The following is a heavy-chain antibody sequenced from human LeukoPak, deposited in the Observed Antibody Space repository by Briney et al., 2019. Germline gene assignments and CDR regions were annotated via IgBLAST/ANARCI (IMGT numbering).Heavy chain of an antibody. V-gene: IGHV3-7*01. CDR3: ARVEWELLLDYYYYYYYMDV. CDR1: GFTFSSYW. J-gene: IGHJ6*03. CDR2: IKQDGSEK. D-gene: IGHD1-26*01. Sequence: GGSLRLSCAASGFTFSSYWMSWVRQAPGKGLEWVANIKQDGSEKYYVDSVKGRFTISRDNAKNSLYLQMNSLRAEDTAVYYCARVEWELLLDYYYYYYYMDVWGKGTTVTVSS.